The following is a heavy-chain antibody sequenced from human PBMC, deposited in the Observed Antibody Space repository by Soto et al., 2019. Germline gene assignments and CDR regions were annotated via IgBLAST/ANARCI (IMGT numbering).Heavy chain of an antibody. CDR1: GFTFSSYA. D-gene: IGHD1-1*01. Sequence: GGSLRLSCAASGFTFSSYAMHWVRRAPGKGLEWVAVISYDGSNKYYADSVKGRFTISRDNSKNTLYLQMNSLRAEDTAVYYCARGSPTAYAFDIWGQETMVTVSS. CDR3: ARGSPTAYAFDI. CDR2: ISYDGSNK. J-gene: IGHJ3*02. V-gene: IGHV3-30-3*01.